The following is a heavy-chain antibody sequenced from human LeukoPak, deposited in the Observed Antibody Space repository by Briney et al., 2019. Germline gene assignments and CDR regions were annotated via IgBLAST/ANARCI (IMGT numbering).Heavy chain of an antibody. Sequence: PGGSLRLSCAASGFTFSRFAMSWVRQAPGKGLEWVSVISGSGHSTEYADSVKGRFAISRDNSKNTLYLQMNSLRAEDTAVYYCANSYYFDYWGQGALVTVSS. CDR2: ISGSGHST. V-gene: IGHV3-23*01. J-gene: IGHJ4*02. CDR3: ANSYYFDY. D-gene: IGHD3-10*01. CDR1: GFTFSRFA.